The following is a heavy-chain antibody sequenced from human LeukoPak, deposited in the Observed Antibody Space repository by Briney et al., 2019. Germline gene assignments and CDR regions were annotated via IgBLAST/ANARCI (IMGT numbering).Heavy chain of an antibody. CDR3: ARVTTNGYFEY. D-gene: IGHD1-1*01. V-gene: IGHV3-7*04. J-gene: IGHJ4*02. CDR2: IKFDESEK. CDR1: GFTFSDYW. Sequence: GGSLRLSCAASGFTFSDYWMSWVRQAPGKGLEWVASIKFDESEKQYMDSLKGRFTISRDSAKSSLYLQMNSLRAEDTAVYFCARVTTNGYFEYWGQGSLVTVSP.